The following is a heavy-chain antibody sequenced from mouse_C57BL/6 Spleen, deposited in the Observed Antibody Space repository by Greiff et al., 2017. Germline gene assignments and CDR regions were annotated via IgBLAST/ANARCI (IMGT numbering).Heavy chain of an antibody. J-gene: IGHJ2*01. V-gene: IGHV1-26*01. D-gene: IGHD1-1*01. Sequence: VQLQQSGPELVKPGASVKISCKASGYTFTDYYMNWVKQSHGKSLEWIGDINPNNGGTSYNQKFKGKATLTVDKSSSTAYMELRSLTSEDSAVYYCARKRITTFDYWGQGTTLTVSS. CDR1: GYTFTDYY. CDR3: ARKRITTFDY. CDR2: INPNNGGT.